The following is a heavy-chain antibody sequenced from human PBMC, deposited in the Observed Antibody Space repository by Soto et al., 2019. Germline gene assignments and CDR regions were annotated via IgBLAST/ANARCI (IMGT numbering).Heavy chain of an antibody. CDR1: GYTFTGYY. V-gene: IGHV1-2*02. CDR2: INPNSGGT. CDR3: ARVGGDYSDSSGPNGPVDY. Sequence: QVQLVQSGAEVKKPGASVKVSCKASGYTFTGYYMHWVRQAPGQGLEWMGWINPNSGGTNYAQKFQGRVTMTRDTSISQASMELSRLRSDDTAVYYCARVGGDYSDSSGPNGPVDYWGQGTLVTVSS. J-gene: IGHJ4*02. D-gene: IGHD3-22*01.